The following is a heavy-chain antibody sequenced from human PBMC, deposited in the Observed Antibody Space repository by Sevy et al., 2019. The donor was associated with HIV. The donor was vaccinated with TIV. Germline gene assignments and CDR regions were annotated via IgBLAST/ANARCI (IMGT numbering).Heavy chain of an antibody. V-gene: IGHV3-30*18. D-gene: IGHD6-19*01. CDR3: AQDRGGGGWSSSE. J-gene: IGHJ4*02. CDR1: GFTFSKFG. CDR2: ISYDGSNK. Sequence: GGSLRLSCAASGFTFSKFGMHWVRQAPGKGLEWVAVISYDGSNKYYADSVRGRFTISRDNSKNTQYLQMNSLTVEDTAVYYCAQDRGGGGWSSSEWGQGTLVTVSS.